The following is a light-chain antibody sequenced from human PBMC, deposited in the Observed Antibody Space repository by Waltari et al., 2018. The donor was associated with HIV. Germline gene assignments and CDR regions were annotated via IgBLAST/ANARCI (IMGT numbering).Light chain of an antibody. V-gene: IGKV3-20*01. CDR1: QSVSSSF. CDR3: QQYGSSPYT. J-gene: IGKJ2*01. CDR2: AAS. Sequence: IVLTHPPGTLSLSPGERATLSCRASQSVSSSFLAWYQQKPGQAPRLLIYAASSRATGIPDRFSGSGSGTDFTLTISRLEPEDFAVYYCQQYGSSPYTFGQGTKLEIK.